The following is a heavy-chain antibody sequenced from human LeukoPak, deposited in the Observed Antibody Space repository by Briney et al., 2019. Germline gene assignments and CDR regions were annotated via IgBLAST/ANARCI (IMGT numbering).Heavy chain of an antibody. CDR1: GGTFSSYA. Sequence: SVKVSCKAFGGTFSSYAISWVRQAPGQGLEWMGRIIPILGIANYAQKFQGRVTITADKSTSTAYMELSSLRSEDTAVYYCATVAMGYYYYGMDVWGQGTTVTVSS. V-gene: IGHV1-69*04. CDR3: ATVAMGYYYYGMDV. CDR2: IIPILGIA. D-gene: IGHD5-12*01. J-gene: IGHJ6*02.